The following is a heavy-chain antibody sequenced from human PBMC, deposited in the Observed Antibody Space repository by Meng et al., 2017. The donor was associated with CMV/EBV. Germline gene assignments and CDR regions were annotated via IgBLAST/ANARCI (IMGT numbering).Heavy chain of an antibody. J-gene: IGHJ4*02. CDR1: GVTVSSNY. Sequence: SCAASGVTVSSNYMSWVRKAPGKGLEWVSVIYSGGSTYYADSVKGRFTISRDNSKNTLYLKMNSLRAEDTAVYYCARDEDTAMPKDYWGQGTLVTVSS. CDR3: ARDEDTAMPKDY. V-gene: IGHV3-66*02. D-gene: IGHD5-18*01. CDR2: IYSGGST.